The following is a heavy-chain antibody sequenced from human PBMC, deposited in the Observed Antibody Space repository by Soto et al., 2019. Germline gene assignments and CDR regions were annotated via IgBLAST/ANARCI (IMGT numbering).Heavy chain of an antibody. CDR3: ARYRREAVAGYTLDN. V-gene: IGHV6-1*01. CDR1: GDSVFSSTAA. J-gene: IGHJ4*02. CDR2: TYYRSKWYN. Sequence: SQTLSLTCAISGDSVFSSTAAWNWIRQSPSRGLEWLGRTYYRSKWYNDYAVSVKSRITINPDTSKHQFSLQLNSVTPEDTAVYYCARYRREAVAGYTLDNWDQGILVTVSS. D-gene: IGHD6-13*01.